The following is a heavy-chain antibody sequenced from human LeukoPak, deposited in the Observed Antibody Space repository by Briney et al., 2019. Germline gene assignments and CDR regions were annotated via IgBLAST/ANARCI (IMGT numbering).Heavy chain of an antibody. V-gene: IGHV3-7*04. CDR1: GFTVSSNY. J-gene: IGHJ3*02. CDR2: IRKDGSEK. Sequence: PGGSLRLSCAASGFTVSSNYMSWVRQAPGKGLEWVANIRKDGSEKNYVDSVKGRFTISRDNAKNSLYLQMNSLRADDTALYYCARHWEGVESDAFDIWGQGTMVTVSS. D-gene: IGHD1-26*01. CDR3: ARHWEGVESDAFDI.